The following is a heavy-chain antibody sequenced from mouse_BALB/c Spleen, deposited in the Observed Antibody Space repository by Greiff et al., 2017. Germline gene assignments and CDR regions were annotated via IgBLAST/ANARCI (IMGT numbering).Heavy chain of an antibody. Sequence: VQLQQSGPELMKPGASVKISCKASGYSFTSYYMHWVKQSHGKSLEWIGYIDPFNGGTSYNQKFKGKATLTVDKSSSTAYMHLSSLTSEDSAVYYCARNWDAMDYWGQGTSVTVSS. CDR3: ARNWDAMDY. D-gene: IGHD4-1*01. CDR1: GYSFTSYY. CDR2: IDPFNGGT. J-gene: IGHJ4*01. V-gene: IGHV1S135*01.